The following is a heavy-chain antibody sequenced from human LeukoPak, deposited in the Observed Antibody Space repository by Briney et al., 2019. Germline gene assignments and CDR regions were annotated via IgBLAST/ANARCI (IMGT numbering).Heavy chain of an antibody. V-gene: IGHV4-61*02. CDR3: ARMVGATTAFDY. CDR1: GGSISSGSYY. Sequence: PSETLSLTCTVSGGSISSGSYYWSWIRQPAGKGLEWIGRIYTSGSTNYNPSLKSRDTISVDTSKNQFSLKLSSVTAADTAVYYCARMVGATTAFDYWGQGTLVTVSS. CDR2: IYTSGST. J-gene: IGHJ4*02. D-gene: IGHD1-26*01.